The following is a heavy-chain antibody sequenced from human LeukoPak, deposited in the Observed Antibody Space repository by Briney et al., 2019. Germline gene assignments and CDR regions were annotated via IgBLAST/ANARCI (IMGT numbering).Heavy chain of an antibody. CDR3: ARDAIVARGNWFDP. Sequence: SVKVSCKASGGTFSSYAISWVRQAPGQGLEWMGGIIPIFGTANYAQKFQGRVTITADESTSTAYMELSSLRSEDTAEYYCARDAIVARGNWFDPWGQGTLVTVSS. CDR1: GGTFSSYA. D-gene: IGHD2-15*01. CDR2: IIPIFGTA. V-gene: IGHV1-69*13. J-gene: IGHJ5*02.